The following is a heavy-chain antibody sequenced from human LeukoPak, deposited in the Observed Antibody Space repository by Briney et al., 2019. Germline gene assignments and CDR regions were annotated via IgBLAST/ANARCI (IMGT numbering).Heavy chain of an antibody. V-gene: IGHV6-1*01. CDR3: ARFLTTTTAGWSLSWFDP. CDR2: TYYTSRWYT. CDR1: GDRVSNKGAA. Sequence: SQTLSLTCAISGDRVSNKGAAWNWIRQSPSGGLEWLGRTYYTSRWYTDYAVSVMSRITISPDTSKNQFSLQLNSVTPEDTAIYYCARFLTTTTAGWSLSWFDPWGQGTLVTVSS. D-gene: IGHD1-1*01. J-gene: IGHJ5*02.